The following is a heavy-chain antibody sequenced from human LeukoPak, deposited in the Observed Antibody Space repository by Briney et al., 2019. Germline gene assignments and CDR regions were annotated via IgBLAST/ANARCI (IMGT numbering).Heavy chain of an antibody. Sequence: GGSLRLSCAASGFTFSSYSMNWVRQAPGKGLGWVSSSSSSSSYIYYADSVKGRFTISRDNAKNSLYLQMNSLRAEDTAVYYCARDRGQSSSWSRPGNAYYGMDVWGQGTTVTVSS. J-gene: IGHJ6*02. CDR3: ARDRGQSSSWSRPGNAYYGMDV. V-gene: IGHV3-21*01. CDR1: GFTFSSYS. CDR2: SSSSSSYI. D-gene: IGHD6-13*01.